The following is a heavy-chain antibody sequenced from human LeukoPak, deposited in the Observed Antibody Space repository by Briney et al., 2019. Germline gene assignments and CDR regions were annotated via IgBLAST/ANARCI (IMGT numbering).Heavy chain of an antibody. CDR3: ARDGALPYIIAAAGTGSDY. CDR2: INPNSGGT. Sequence: ASVKVSCKASGYTFTGYYMHWVRQSPGQGLEWMGWINPNSGGTNYAQKFQGWVTMTRDTSISTAYMELSRLRSDDTAVYYCARDGALPYIIAAAGTGSDYWGQGTLVTVSS. D-gene: IGHD6-13*01. CDR1: GYTFTGYY. J-gene: IGHJ4*02. V-gene: IGHV1-2*04.